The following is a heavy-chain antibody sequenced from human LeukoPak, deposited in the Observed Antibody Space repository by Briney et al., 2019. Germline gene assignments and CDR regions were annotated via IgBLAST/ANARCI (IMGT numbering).Heavy chain of an antibody. D-gene: IGHD3-10*01. Sequence: SSETLSLTCTVSGGSISSYYWSWIRQPPGKGLEWIGYIYYSGSTNYNPSLKSRVTISVDTSKNQFSLKLSSVTAADTAVYYCARDAGGSGSYYPFDYWGQGTLVTVSS. CDR2: IYYSGST. V-gene: IGHV4-59*01. J-gene: IGHJ4*02. CDR3: ARDAGGSGSYYPFDY. CDR1: GGSISSYY.